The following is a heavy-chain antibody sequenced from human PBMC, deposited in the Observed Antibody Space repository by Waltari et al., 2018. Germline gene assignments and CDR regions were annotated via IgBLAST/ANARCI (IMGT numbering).Heavy chain of an antibody. Sequence: QVQFVQSGAEVKKPGASVKVSCKASGDSFTKYALHWVHQAPGQRLEWMGWIDSDSDTTKYSQNFQGRISITRDTSASTTYMELNSLGSEDTAVYYCANLFYDLWSGSYDWGQGTLVTVSS. J-gene: IGHJ4*02. D-gene: IGHD3-3*01. CDR3: ANLFYDLWSGSYD. V-gene: IGHV1-3*01. CDR1: GDSFTKYA. CDR2: IDSDSDTT.